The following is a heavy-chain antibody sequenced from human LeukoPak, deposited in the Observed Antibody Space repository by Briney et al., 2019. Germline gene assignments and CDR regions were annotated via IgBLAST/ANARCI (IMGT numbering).Heavy chain of an antibody. J-gene: IGHJ4*02. CDR3: ARLIGDRTIYDY. CDR1: GFNFSNYW. D-gene: IGHD6-6*01. CDR2: INQGGGDT. V-gene: IGHV3-7*01. Sequence: PGGSLRLSCIVSGFNFSNYWMNWVRQAPGKGLEWVASINQGGGDTYYVESVKGRFTISRDNAMNSFSLQMNSLRAEDTAVYYCARLIGDRTIYDYWGQGTLVTVSS.